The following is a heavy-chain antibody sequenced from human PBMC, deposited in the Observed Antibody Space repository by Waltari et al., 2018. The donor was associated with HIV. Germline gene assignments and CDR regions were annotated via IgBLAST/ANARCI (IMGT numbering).Heavy chain of an antibody. J-gene: IGHJ5*02. CDR2: IKQDGREK. D-gene: IGHD1-26*01. CDR1: GFTFSFYW. CDR3: AKYSGSYWGAHNWFDP. V-gene: IGHV3-7*01. Sequence: EVQLVESGGGLVQPGGSLRPSCAASGFTFSFYWMTWLRQAPGKGLGWVANIKQDGREKHDADSVRGRFTISRDNTKTSLYLQRNSLRAEDTAVYYCAKYSGSYWGAHNWFDPWGQGTLVIVSS.